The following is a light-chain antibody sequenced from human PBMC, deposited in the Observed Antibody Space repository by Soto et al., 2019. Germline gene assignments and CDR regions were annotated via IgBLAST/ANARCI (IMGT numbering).Light chain of an antibody. V-gene: IGKV1-13*02. CDR2: DVS. CDR3: QQYNSYPWT. J-gene: IGKJ1*01. Sequence: IQLTQSPSSLSASVGDRVTITCRASQTIDTYLNWYQHKPGKAPKLLIYDVSSLESGVPSRFSGSGSGTEFTLAISSLQPDDFATYYCQQYNSYPWTFGQGTRWIS. CDR1: QTIDTY.